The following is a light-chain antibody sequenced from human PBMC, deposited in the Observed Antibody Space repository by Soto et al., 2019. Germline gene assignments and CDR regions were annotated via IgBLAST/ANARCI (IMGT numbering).Light chain of an antibody. CDR3: QHHGGSTIT. CDR1: QSVYSKY. V-gene: IGKV3-20*01. CDR2: GAS. Sequence: EIVLTQSPGTLSLSPGQSPTLSCKASQSVYSKYLAWYQQKPGQAPRLLIYGASSRASGIPDRFSVSGSGTDFTLTISRLEHEDFAVYYCQHHGGSTITFCQGTRLEIK. J-gene: IGKJ5*01.